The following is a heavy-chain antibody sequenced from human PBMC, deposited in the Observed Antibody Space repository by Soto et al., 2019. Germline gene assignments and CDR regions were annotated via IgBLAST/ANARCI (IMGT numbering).Heavy chain of an antibody. CDR2: INPSGGST. V-gene: IGHV1-46*01. Sequence: GASVKVSCKASGYTFTSYYMHWVRQAPGQGLEWMGIINPSGGSTSYAQKFQGRVTMTRDTSTSTVYMELSSLRSEHTAVHYCARDSAVAGVDYAFDIWGQGTMVTVS. D-gene: IGHD6-19*01. J-gene: IGHJ3*02. CDR3: ARDSAVAGVDYAFDI. CDR1: GYTFTSYY.